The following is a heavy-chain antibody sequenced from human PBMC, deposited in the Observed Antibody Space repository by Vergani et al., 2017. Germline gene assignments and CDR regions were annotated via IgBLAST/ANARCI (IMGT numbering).Heavy chain of an antibody. J-gene: IGHJ4*02. CDR2: IYPGDSDT. CDR1: GYTFTGYW. D-gene: IGHD6-6*01. CDR3: ARGSSSSGLSVDY. V-gene: IGHV5-51*01. Sequence: VQLVQSGAEVKKPGASVKVSCKASGYTFTGYWIGWVRQMPGKGLEWMGIIYPGDSDTRYSPSFQGQVTISADKSISTAYLQWSSLKASDTAMYYCARGSSSSGLSVDYWGQGTLVTVSS.